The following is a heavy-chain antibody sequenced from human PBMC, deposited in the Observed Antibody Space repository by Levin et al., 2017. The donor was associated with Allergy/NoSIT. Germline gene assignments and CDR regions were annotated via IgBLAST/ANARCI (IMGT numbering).Heavy chain of an antibody. CDR2: ISSTGSNI. J-gene: IGHJ4*02. CDR1: GFTFSGYE. D-gene: IGHD1-26*01. V-gene: IGHV3-48*03. Sequence: GGSLRLSCAASGFTFSGYEMDWVRQAPGKGPEWVAYISSTGSNIFYADSVKGRFTVSRDNAQNSLFLQMDSLRAEDTAIYYCARDPLGSFGLYFFDYWGQGTLVTVSS. CDR3: ARDPLGSFGLYFFDY.